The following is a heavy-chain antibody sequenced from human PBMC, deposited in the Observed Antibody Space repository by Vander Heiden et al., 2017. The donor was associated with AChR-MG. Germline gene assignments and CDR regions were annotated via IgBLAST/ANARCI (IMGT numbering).Heavy chain of an antibody. CDR3: ARDGGIAVASTNGMGV. D-gene: IGHD6-19*01. J-gene: IGHJ6*01. CDR1: GAPFTGYY. Sequence: QLVHSGAEVKKPGASVQVSRQAPGAPFTGYYVQWVGQAPGRGLEWMGWINPNSGGTNYAQKVEGRVTMTRDTSISTAYMELSRLRSDDTAVYYCARDGGIAVASTNGMGVWGQGTTVTVSS. V-gene: IGHV1-2*02. CDR2: INPNSGGT.